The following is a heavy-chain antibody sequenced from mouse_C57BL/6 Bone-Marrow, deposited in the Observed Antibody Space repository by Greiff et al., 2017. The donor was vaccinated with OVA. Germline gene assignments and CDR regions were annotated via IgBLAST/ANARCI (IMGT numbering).Heavy chain of an antibody. CDR1: GYSFTSYY. CDR3: ARVYYEDAMDY. CDR2: IYPGSGNT. Sequence: QVHVKQSGPELVKPGASVKISCKASGYSFTSYYIHWVKQRPGQGLEWIGWIYPGSGNTKYNEKFKGKATLTADTSSSTAYMQLSSLTSEDSAVYYCARVYYEDAMDYWGQGTSVTVSS. V-gene: IGHV1-66*01. D-gene: IGHD2-4*01. J-gene: IGHJ4*01.